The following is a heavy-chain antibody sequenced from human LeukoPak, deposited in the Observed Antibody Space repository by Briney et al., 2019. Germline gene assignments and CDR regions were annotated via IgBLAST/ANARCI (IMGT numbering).Heavy chain of an antibody. V-gene: IGHV3-23*01. CDR3: AKEGYYDSSGYYYLSSFDY. CDR2: ISGSGGST. J-gene: IGHJ4*02. CDR1: GFTFSSYA. D-gene: IGHD3-22*01. Sequence: PGGSLRLSCAASGFTFSSYAMSWVRQAPGKGLEWVSAISGSGGSTYYADSVKGRFTISRDNSKNTLYLQMNSPRAEDTAVYYCAKEGYYDSSGYYYLSSFDYWGQGTLVTVSS.